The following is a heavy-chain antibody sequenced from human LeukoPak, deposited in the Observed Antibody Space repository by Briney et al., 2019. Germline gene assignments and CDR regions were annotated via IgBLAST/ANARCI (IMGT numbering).Heavy chain of an antibody. Sequence: PGRSLRLSCAASGFTFTSYAMHWVRQAPGKGLEWLAVISYDESNKYYADSVKGRFTISRDNSKNMLYLQMNSLRPEDTAVFYCGRGLIRGVAYYGLDVWGQGTTVTVSS. V-gene: IGHV3-30-3*01. J-gene: IGHJ6*02. CDR1: GFTFTSYA. CDR3: GRGLIRGVAYYGLDV. CDR2: ISYDESNK. D-gene: IGHD3-10*01.